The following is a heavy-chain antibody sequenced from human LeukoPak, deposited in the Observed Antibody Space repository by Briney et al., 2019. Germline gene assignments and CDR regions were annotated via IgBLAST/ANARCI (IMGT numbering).Heavy chain of an antibody. D-gene: IGHD1-14*01. CDR2: IYYSGTT. J-gene: IGHJ3*02. CDR1: GGSISSSSDY. CDR3: ARHEWGITNAFDI. V-gene: IGHV4-39*01. Sequence: PSETLSLTCTVSGGSISSSSDYWGWIRQPPGKGLEWIGSIYYSGTTYYHPSLKSRVTISVDTSKKQFSLKLRSVTAADTAVYYCARHEWGITNAFDIWGQGTMVTVSS.